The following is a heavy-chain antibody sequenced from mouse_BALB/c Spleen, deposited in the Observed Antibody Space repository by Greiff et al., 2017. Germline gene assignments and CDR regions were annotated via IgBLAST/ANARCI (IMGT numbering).Heavy chain of an antibody. CDR1: GFAFSSYD. CDR3: ARQIEYGYYFDY. CDR2: ISSGGGST. Sequence: EVMLVESGGGLVKPGGSLKLSCAASGFAFSSYDMSWVRQTPEKRLEWVAYISSGGGSTYYPDTVKGRFTISRDNAKNTLYLQMSSLKSEDTAMYYCARQIEYGYYFDYWGQGTTLTVSS. J-gene: IGHJ2*01. D-gene: IGHD5-1*01. V-gene: IGHV5-12-1*01.